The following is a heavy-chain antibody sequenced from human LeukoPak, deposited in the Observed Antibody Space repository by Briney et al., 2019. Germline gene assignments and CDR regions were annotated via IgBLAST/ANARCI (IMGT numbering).Heavy chain of an antibody. V-gene: IGHV3-23*01. CDR3: ASFHYYGSGAYYLSY. Sequence: GGSLRLSCAASGFPFSSYAMTWVRQAPGKGLEWVSDIGDSGATTYYADSVKGRFTISRDNSKNTLYLQMSSLRAEDTAVYFCASFHYYGSGAYYLSYWGQGTLATVSS. J-gene: IGHJ4*02. D-gene: IGHD3-10*01. CDR2: IGDSGATT. CDR1: GFPFSSYA.